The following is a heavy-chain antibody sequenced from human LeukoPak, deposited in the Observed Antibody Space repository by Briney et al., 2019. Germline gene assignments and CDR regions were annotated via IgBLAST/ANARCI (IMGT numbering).Heavy chain of an antibody. Sequence: SGTSLRLSCTASGYTFSDYGMHWVRQAPGKGLEWVANIKKDGGAQFYGDSVKGRFTISRDNTKNSLYLQMNSLRAEDTAMYYCTTYYDSGPSKDWGQGTLVTVSS. D-gene: IGHD3-22*01. CDR2: IKKDGGAQ. CDR3: TTYYDSGPSKD. J-gene: IGHJ4*02. CDR1: GYTFSDYG. V-gene: IGHV3-7*05.